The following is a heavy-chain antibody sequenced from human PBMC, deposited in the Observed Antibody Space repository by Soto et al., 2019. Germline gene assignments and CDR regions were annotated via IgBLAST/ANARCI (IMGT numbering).Heavy chain of an antibody. CDR1: GFTFSSYA. CDR2: ISGSGGST. CDR3: AEVPLRFLWYFDL. Sequence: PGGSLRLSCAASGFTFSSYAMSWVRQAPGKGLEWVSAISGSGGSTYYADSVKGRFTISRDNSKNTLYLQMNSLRAEDTAVYYCAEVPLRFLWYFDLWGRGTLVTVSS. J-gene: IGHJ2*01. V-gene: IGHV3-23*01. D-gene: IGHD4-17*01.